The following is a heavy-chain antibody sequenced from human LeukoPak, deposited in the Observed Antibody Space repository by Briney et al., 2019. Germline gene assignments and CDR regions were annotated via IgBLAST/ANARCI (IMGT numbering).Heavy chain of an antibody. CDR1: GFTFSRYS. J-gene: IGHJ4*02. V-gene: IGHV3-48*02. CDR3: VRDPDALDY. CDR2: IRGSGGTT. Sequence: GGSLRLSCAASGFTFSRYSMNWVRQAPGKGLEWVSYIRGSGGTTYYADSVKGRFTISRDNAKNSLYLQLNSLRDEDTAVYYCVRDPDALDYWGQGTLVTVSS.